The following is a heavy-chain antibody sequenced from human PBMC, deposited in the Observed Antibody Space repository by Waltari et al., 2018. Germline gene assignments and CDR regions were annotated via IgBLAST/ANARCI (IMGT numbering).Heavy chain of an antibody. D-gene: IGHD3-22*01. V-gene: IGHV3-33*06. J-gene: IGHJ4*02. CDR1: GFTFSTSG. CDR2: IWSDGNDK. CDR3: AKDYDSSGYNPPQSGYFDY. Sequence: QVQLVESGGGVVQPGKSLRLSCAASGFTFSTSGMHWVRQAPGKGLGWVANIWSDGNDKDYADSVTGRFTISRDNSKNTLFLEMNSLRAEDTAVYYCAKDYDSSGYNPPQSGYFDYWGQGTLVTVSS.